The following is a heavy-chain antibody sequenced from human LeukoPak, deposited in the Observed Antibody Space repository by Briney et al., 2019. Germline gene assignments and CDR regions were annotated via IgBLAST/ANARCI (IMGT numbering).Heavy chain of an antibody. J-gene: IGHJ4*02. V-gene: IGHV4-39*01. CDR1: GGSLIISNYC. CDR2: ISYSGNT. Sequence: SETLSLTCTVSGGSLIISNYCWGWIRQSPGKGLECIGKISYSGNTYYNPSLRSRVHMSVDTSKSQFSLTLSSVTAADTAVYYCARLIDFWGQGILVTVSS. CDR3: ARLIDF.